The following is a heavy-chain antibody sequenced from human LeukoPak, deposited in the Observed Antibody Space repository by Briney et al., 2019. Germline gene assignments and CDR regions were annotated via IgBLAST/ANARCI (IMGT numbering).Heavy chain of an antibody. CDR1: GFTFSSYA. CDR2: ISGSGGST. V-gene: IGHV3-23*01. D-gene: IGHD3-10*02. J-gene: IGHJ6*04. Sequence: GGSLRLSCAASGFTFSSYAMSWVRQAPGKGLEWVSAISGSGGSTYYADSVKGRFTISRDNSKNTLYLQMNSLRAEDTAVYYCAKDLGRCSAGLGMDVWGKGTTVTVSS. CDR3: AKDLGRCSAGLGMDV.